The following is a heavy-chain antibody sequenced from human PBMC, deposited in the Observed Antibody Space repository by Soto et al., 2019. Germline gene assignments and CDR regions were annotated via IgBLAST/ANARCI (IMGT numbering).Heavy chain of an antibody. CDR1: GFTFSSYA. D-gene: IGHD6-19*01. Sequence: EVQLLESGGGLVQPGGSLRLSCAASGFTFSSYAMSWVRQAPGKGLEWVSAISGSGGSTYYADSVKGRFTISRDNSKNPLYLQMNSLRAEDTAVYYCAKDMGIAVRTAKPDYYYYGMDVWGQGTTVTVSS. V-gene: IGHV3-23*01. J-gene: IGHJ6*02. CDR3: AKDMGIAVRTAKPDYYYYGMDV. CDR2: ISGSGGST.